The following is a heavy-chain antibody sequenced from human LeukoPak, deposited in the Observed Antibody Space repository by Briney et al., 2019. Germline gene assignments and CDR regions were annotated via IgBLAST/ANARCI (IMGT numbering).Heavy chain of an antibody. CDR3: VKSGGYGLIDY. D-gene: IGHD6-19*01. CDR2: ICYTGST. J-gene: IGHJ4*02. V-gene: IGHV4-39*01. CDR1: GASISGSGYY. Sequence: SETLSLTCAVSGASISGSGYYLGWIRQPPGKGLEWIGNICYTGSTYYNASLQSRVTISIDMSKNQFSLRLSSVTAADTAMYYCVKSGGYGLIDYWGQGTLVNVSS.